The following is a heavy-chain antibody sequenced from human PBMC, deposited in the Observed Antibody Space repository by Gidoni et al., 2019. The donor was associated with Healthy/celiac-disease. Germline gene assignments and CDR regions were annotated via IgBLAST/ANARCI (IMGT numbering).Heavy chain of an antibody. CDR1: GFTFSSYA. V-gene: IGHV3-30*18. D-gene: IGHD2-2*01. Sequence: QVQLVESGGGVVQPGRSLRLSCAASGFTFSSYAMHWVRQPPGKGLWWVEVISDDGSKKYYADSVKGRFTISRDNSKNTLYLKMNSLRAEDTAVYYCAKDSGYCSSTSYSQDSYYYYYGMDVWGQGTTVTVSS. CDR2: ISDDGSKK. CDR3: AKDSGYCSSTSYSQDSYYYYYGMDV. J-gene: IGHJ6*02.